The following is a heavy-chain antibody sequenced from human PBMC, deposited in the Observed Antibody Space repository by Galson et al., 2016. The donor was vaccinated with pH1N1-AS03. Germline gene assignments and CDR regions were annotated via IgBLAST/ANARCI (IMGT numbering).Heavy chain of an antibody. CDR1: GGSIGSYY. CDR2: VYDSGSI. J-gene: IGHJ2*01. D-gene: IGHD2-21*02. CDR3: ARIVVVTPSYWYFDL. Sequence: SETLSLTCTVSGGSIGSYYWSLIRQPPGMGLAWIGYVYDSGSINYNPSLKSRVTISVDTSKNQFSLKLSSVTAADTAVYYCARIVVVTPSYWYFDLWGRGTLVTVSS. V-gene: IGHV4-59*08.